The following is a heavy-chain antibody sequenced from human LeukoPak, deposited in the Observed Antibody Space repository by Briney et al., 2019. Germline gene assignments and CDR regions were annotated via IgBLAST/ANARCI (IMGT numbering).Heavy chain of an antibody. Sequence: GESLRISCKVSGYRFTSYWINWVRQMPGKGLEWLGRIDPSDSYTKYSPSFQGHVTISADKSISTAYLQCSSVKASDTAMYYCARQVAFQVDYWGQGTLVTV. CDR2: IDPSDSYT. V-gene: IGHV5-10-1*01. J-gene: IGHJ4*02. CDR3: ARQVAFQVDY. CDR1: GYRFTSYW.